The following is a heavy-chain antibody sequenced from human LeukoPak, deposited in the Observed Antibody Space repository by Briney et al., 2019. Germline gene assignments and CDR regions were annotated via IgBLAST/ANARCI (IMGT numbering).Heavy chain of an antibody. V-gene: IGHV3-30*02. D-gene: IGHD1-26*01. CDR2: RFDGRNK. J-gene: IGHJ6*03. CDR3: ARGGLGGSPDNYYYYMDV. Sequence: GGSLRLSCGTSGFTFSSYGMHWVRQAPGKGLEWVALRFDGRNKYHADSVKGRFTISRDNSKNTLYLQMNSLRAEDTAVYYCARGGLGGSPDNYYYYMDVWGKGTTVTVSS. CDR1: GFTFSSYG.